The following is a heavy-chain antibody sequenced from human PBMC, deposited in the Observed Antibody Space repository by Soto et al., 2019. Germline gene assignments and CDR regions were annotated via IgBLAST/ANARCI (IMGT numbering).Heavy chain of an antibody. J-gene: IGHJ5*02. CDR2: INADNGNT. CDR1: GFTFTSSA. CDR3: SRGYCGSSSCYPGPYWFDP. Sequence: ASVKVSCKASGFTFTSSAIHWVRQAPGQRLEWMGWINADNGNTKYSQRFQGRVTSTWDTSASTAYMELSSLRSEDTAVYFCSRGYCGSSSCYPGPYWFDPWGQGTLVTVSS. V-gene: IGHV1-3*01. D-gene: IGHD2-2*01.